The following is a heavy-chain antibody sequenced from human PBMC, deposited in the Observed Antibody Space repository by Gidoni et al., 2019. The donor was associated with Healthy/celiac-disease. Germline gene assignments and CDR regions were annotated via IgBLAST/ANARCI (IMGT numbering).Heavy chain of an antibody. D-gene: IGHD2-21*02. CDR2: INPSGGST. CDR1: GYTFTSYY. CDR3: ATGGNSRNQFDY. J-gene: IGHJ4*02. V-gene: IGHV1-46*03. Sequence: QVQLVQSGAEVKKPGASVKVSCKASGYTFTSYYMHWVRQAPGQGLEWMGIINPSGGSTSYAQKFQGRVTMTRYTSTSTVYMELRSLRSEDTAVYYCATGGNSRNQFDYWGQGTLVTVSS.